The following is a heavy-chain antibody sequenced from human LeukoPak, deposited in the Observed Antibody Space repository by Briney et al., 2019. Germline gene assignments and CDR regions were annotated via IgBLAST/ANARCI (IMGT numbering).Heavy chain of an antibody. CDR3: AKDRSTGYSYGDPSLDY. V-gene: IGHV3-30*02. Sequence: GGSLRLSCAASGFTFSSYGMHWVRQAPGKGLEWVAFIRYDGSSKYYADSVKGRFTISRDNSKNTLYLQMNSLRAEDTAVYYCAKDRSTGYSYGDPSLDYWGQGTLVTVSS. CDR2: IRYDGSSK. D-gene: IGHD5-18*01. J-gene: IGHJ4*02. CDR1: GFTFSSYG.